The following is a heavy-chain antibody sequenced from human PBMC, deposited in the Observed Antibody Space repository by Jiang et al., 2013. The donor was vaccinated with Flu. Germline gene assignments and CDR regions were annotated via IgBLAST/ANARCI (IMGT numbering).Heavy chain of an antibody. D-gene: IGHD1-26*01. Sequence: GGLVQPGGSLRLSCEVSGFSVRSNYMSWVRQAPGKGLEWVSVIQSGGNTYYADSVKGRFTISRDNSKNTLYLQMNSLRAEDMAVYYCARDMGAKGAFDYYYYYGMDVWGQGTTVTVSS. CDR1: GFSVRSNY. CDR3: ARDMGAKGAFDYYYYYGMDV. CDR2: IQSGGNT. V-gene: IGHV3-66*01. J-gene: IGHJ6*02.